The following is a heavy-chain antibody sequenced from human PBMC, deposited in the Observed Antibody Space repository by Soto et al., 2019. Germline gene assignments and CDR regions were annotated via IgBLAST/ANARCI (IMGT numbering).Heavy chain of an antibody. D-gene: IGHD3-9*01. V-gene: IGHV3-23*01. CDR1: GFTFSSYA. CDR3: AKGGYGILTGYYPLGYYGMDG. Sequence: GGSLRLSCAASGFTFSSYAMSWVRQAPGKGLEWVSAISGSGGSTYYADSVKGRFTISRDNSKNTLYLQMNSLRAEDTAVYYCAKGGYGILTGYYPLGYYGMDGWGQGTTVTVSS. CDR2: ISGSGGST. J-gene: IGHJ6*02.